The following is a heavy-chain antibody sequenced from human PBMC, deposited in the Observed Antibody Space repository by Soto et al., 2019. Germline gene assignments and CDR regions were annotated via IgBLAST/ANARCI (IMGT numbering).Heavy chain of an antibody. J-gene: IGHJ4*02. CDR2: IYYSGST. V-gene: IGHV4-59*01. Sequence: PSETLSLTCTVAGGSISSFYWSRIRQPPGKGLEWIGYIYYSGSTNYNPSLKSRVTISVDTSKNQFSLKLSSVTAADTAVYYCARAAGADFWSGYYNRYYFDYWGQGTLVTVSS. D-gene: IGHD3-3*01. CDR1: GGSISSFY. CDR3: ARAAGADFWSGYYNRYYFDY.